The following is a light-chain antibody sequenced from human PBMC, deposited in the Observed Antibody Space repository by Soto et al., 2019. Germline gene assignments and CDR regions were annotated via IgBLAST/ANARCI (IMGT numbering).Light chain of an antibody. CDR1: QSVSSGH. Sequence: EIVLTQSPGTLYLSPGERGTLSCRASQSVSSGHLAWYQQKPGQSPRLLIYGISARATDIPDRFSGSGSGTDFTLTISRLEPEDFAVYSCQLYDSPPTFGQGTRLEIK. CDR2: GIS. V-gene: IGKV3-20*01. J-gene: IGKJ5*01. CDR3: QLYDSPPT.